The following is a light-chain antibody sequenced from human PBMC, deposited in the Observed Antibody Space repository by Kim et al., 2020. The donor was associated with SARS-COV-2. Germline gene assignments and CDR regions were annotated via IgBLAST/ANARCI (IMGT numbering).Light chain of an antibody. CDR1: QSVSSS. CDR2: AAS. CDR3: QQYKDWYT. J-gene: IGKJ2*01. Sequence: EIVMTQSPAILSVSPGERATLSCRASQSVSSSLAWYQQKPGQGRRVLIYAASTRISGVPARFTGSGSETEFTLTIDSLQSEEFAIYYCQQYKDWYTFGQGTKLEI. V-gene: IGKV3-15*01.